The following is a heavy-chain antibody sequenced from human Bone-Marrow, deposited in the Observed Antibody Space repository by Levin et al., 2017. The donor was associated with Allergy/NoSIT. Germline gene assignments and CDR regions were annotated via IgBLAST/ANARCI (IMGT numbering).Heavy chain of an antibody. D-gene: IGHD4-11*01. CDR2: IYYSGST. CDR1: GGSISSYY. V-gene: IGHV4-59*01. CDR3: ARDYSNYVGAFDP. Sequence: SCTVSGGSISSYYWSWIRQPPGKGLEWIGYIYYSGSTNYNPSLKSRVTISVDTSKNQFSLKLSSVTAADTAVYYCARDYSNYVGAFDPWGQGTLVTVSS. J-gene: IGHJ5*02.